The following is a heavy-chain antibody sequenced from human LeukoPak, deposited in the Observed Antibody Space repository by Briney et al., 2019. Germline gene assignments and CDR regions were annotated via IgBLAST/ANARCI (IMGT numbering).Heavy chain of an antibody. J-gene: IGHJ5*02. V-gene: IGHV4-59*12. CDR1: GGSISGYY. D-gene: IGHD1-1*01. CDR2: IYDTGAT. CDR3: AREVSGTATAFDP. Sequence: KSSETLSLTCTVSGGSISGYYWSWIRQPPGKRLEWIGYIYDTGATNYNPSLKSRFTITIDTSKNQFSLNLSSVTAADTAVYYCAREVSGTATAFDPWGQGTLVTVSS.